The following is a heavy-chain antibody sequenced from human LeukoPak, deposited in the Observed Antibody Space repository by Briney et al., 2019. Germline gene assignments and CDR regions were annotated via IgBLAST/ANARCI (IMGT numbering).Heavy chain of an antibody. D-gene: IGHD2-2*01. J-gene: IGHJ4*02. V-gene: IGHV3-11*04. Sequence: TGGSLRLSCAASGFTFSDYYMSWIRQAPGKGLEWVSYISSSGSTIYYADSVKGRFTISRDNSKNTLYLQMNSLRAEDTAVYYCARETYCTSTSCPIGDHFDYWGQGTLVTVSS. CDR3: ARETYCTSTSCPIGDHFDY. CDR2: ISSSGSTI. CDR1: GFTFSDYY.